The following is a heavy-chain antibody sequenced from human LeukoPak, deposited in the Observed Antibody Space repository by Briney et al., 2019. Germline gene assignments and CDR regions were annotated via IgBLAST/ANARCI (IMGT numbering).Heavy chain of an antibody. D-gene: IGHD2-21*02. Sequence: SETLSLTCTVSGGSIDDYYWSWIRQPPGRGLEWIGYIYYTGSTSYNPSLQSRLTISIDTSKTQFSLRLTSVTAADTAVYFCARGVTQWGQGTLVTVSS. CDR1: GGSIDDYY. J-gene: IGHJ4*02. CDR3: ARGVTQ. V-gene: IGHV4-59*01. CDR2: IYYTGST.